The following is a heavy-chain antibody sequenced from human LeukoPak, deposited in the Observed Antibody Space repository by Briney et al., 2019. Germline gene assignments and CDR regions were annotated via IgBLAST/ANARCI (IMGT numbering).Heavy chain of an antibody. CDR2: ISSSSSYI. CDR3: ARDTKAADSGYAGYDY. J-gene: IGHJ4*02. D-gene: IGHD5-12*01. V-gene: IGHV3-21*01. CDR1: GFTFSSYS. Sequence: GGSLRLSCAASGFTFSSYSMNWVRQAPGKGLEWVSSISSSSSYIYYADSVKGRFTISRDNAKNSLYLQMNSLRAEDTAVYYCARDTKAADSGYAGYDYWGQGTLVTVSS.